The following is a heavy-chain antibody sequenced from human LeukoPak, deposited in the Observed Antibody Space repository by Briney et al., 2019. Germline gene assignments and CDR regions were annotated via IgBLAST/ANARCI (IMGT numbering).Heavy chain of an antibody. CDR3: ASHDYGDYFRFDAFDI. V-gene: IGHV1-69*04. J-gene: IGHJ3*02. CDR1: GGTFSSYA. CDR2: IIPILGIA. D-gene: IGHD4-17*01. Sequence: ASVKVSCKASGGTFSSYAISWVRQAPGQGLEWMGRIIPILGIANYAQKFQGRVTITADKSTSTAYMELSSLRSEDTAVYYCASHDYGDYFRFDAFDIWGQGTMVTVSS.